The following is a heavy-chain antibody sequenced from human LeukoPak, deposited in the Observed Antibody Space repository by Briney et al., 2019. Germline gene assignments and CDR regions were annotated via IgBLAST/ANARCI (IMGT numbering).Heavy chain of an antibody. CDR3: ARHFYWSSTNVGYYYYGMDV. CDR2: IYYSGST. V-gene: IGHV4-39*01. Sequence: PSETLSLTCAVYGGSFSGYYWGWIRQPPGKGLEWIGSIYYSGSTYYNPSLKSRVTISVDTSKNQFSLKLSSVTAADTAVYYCARHFYWSSTNVGYYYYGMDVWGQGTTVTVSS. J-gene: IGHJ6*02. D-gene: IGHD2-2*01. CDR1: GGSFSGYY.